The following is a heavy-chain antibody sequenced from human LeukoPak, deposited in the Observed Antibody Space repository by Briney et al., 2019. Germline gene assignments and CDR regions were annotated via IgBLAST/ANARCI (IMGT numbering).Heavy chain of an antibody. CDR1: GFIFSSYS. V-gene: IGHV3-48*04. Sequence: PGGSLRLSCAASGFIFSSYSMHWVRQAPGKGLEWVSYISSGSGTICYAESVKGRFTTSRDNAKNSLYLQMNSLRAEDTAVYYCARSIAGETQYWGQGTLVTVSS. CDR3: ARSIAGETQY. D-gene: IGHD6-6*01. J-gene: IGHJ4*02. CDR2: ISSGSGTI.